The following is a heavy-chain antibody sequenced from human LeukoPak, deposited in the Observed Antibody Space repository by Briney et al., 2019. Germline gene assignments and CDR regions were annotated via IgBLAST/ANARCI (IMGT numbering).Heavy chain of an antibody. CDR3: ARFIAAAGSMGYYYYGMDV. CDR2: ISGSGGST. Sequence: GGSLRLSCAASGFTFSSYAMSWVRQAPGKGLEWVSAISGSGGSTYFADSVKGRFTISRDNSKNTLYLQMNSLRAEDTAVYYCARFIAAAGSMGYYYYGMDVWGQGTTVTVSS. D-gene: IGHD6-13*01. V-gene: IGHV3-23*01. CDR1: GFTFSSYA. J-gene: IGHJ6*02.